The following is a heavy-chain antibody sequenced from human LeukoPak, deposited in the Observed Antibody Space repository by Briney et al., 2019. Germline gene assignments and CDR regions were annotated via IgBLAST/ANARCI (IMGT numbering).Heavy chain of an antibody. Sequence: GGSLRLSCAASGFTFSSYEMNWVRQAPGKGLEWVSYISSSGSTIYYADSVKGRFTISRDNAKNALYLQMNSLRAEDTALYYCAGIGYYDSSGYWNDDFDIWGQGTMVTVSS. CDR3: AGIGYYDSSGYWNDDFDI. D-gene: IGHD3-22*01. J-gene: IGHJ3*02. V-gene: IGHV3-48*03. CDR1: GFTFSSYE. CDR2: ISSSGSTI.